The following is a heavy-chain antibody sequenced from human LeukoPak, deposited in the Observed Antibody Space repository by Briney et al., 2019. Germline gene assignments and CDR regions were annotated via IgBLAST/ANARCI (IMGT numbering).Heavy chain of an antibody. D-gene: IGHD3-22*01. CDR2: IIPILGIA. CDR1: GGTFSSYA. J-gene: IGHJ4*02. Sequence: SVKVSCKASGGTFSSYAISWVRQAPGQGLEWMGRIIPILGIANYAQKFQGRVTITADKSTSTAYMELSSLRSEDTAVYYCARYAYYGSSGHFDYWGQGTLVTVSS. CDR3: ARYAYYGSSGHFDY. V-gene: IGHV1-69*04.